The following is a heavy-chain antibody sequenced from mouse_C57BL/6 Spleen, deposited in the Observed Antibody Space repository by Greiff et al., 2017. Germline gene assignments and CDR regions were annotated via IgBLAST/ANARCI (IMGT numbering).Heavy chain of an antibody. CDR2: INPSSGYT. J-gene: IGHJ2*01. CDR1: GYTFTSYT. V-gene: IGHV1-4*01. Sequence: VQLQQSGAELARPGASVKMSCKASGYTFTSYTMHWVKQRPGQGLEWIGYINPSSGYTKYNQKFKDKATLTADKSSSTAYMQLSSLTSDDSAVYYCARGEAYYYFDYWGQGTTLTVSS. CDR3: ARGEAYYYFDY. D-gene: IGHD1-1*01.